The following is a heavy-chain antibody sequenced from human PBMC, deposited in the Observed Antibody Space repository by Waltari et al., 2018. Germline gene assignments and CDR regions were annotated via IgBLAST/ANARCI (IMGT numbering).Heavy chain of an antibody. CDR3: ARESGYSDL. V-gene: IGHV4-61*02. J-gene: IGHJ2*01. CDR2: IYTSGST. CDR1: GGSISSGSYY. Sequence: QVQLQESGPGLVKASQTLSLTCPVSGGSISSGSYYWSWIRQPAGKGLEWVGRIYTSGSTSYNPSLKSRVTLSVDTSKNQFSLRLSSVTAADTAVYYCARESGYSDLWGRGTLVTVSS.